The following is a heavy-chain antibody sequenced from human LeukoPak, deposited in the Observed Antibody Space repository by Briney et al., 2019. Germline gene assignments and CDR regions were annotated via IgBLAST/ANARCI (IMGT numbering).Heavy chain of an antibody. J-gene: IGHJ5*02. D-gene: IGHD2-2*01. CDR3: CKEQYPSGFDT. CDR2: ISAYNGNT. Sequence: AASVTVSCKASGYTFTSYGISWVRQAPGQGLEGMGWISAYNGNTNYAQKLQGRVTITTDTFTSTAYMELRSLGSDDTAVYYCCKEQYPSGFDTPGKGAQRTVSS. V-gene: IGHV1-18*01. CDR1: GYTFTSYG.